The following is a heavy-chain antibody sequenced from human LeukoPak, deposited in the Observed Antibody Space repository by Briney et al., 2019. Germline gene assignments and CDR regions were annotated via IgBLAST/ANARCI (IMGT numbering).Heavy chain of an antibody. CDR3: AIDPYYYDSSGYSDY. CDR2: FDPEDGET. V-gene: IGHV1-24*01. J-gene: IGHJ4*02. D-gene: IGHD3-22*01. Sequence: GASVKVSCKVSGYTLTELSMHWVRQAPGKGLEWMGGFDPEDGETIYAQKFQGRVTMTEDTSTDTAYMELSSLRSEDTAVYYCAIDPYYYDSSGYSDYWGQGTLVTVSS. CDR1: GYTLTELS.